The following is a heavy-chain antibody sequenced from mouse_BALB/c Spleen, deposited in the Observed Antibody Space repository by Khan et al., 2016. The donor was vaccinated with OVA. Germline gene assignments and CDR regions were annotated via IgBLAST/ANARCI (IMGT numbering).Heavy chain of an antibody. Sequence: VQLKQSGPGLVKPSQSLSLTCTVTGYSITSCYVWNLIRQFPGNKLEWMGFITYSGSTNYNPALKSRISITRDTSNNQFYLQLNSVTTEDTATYDCARTARIKNWGKGTPLTVS. V-gene: IGHV3-2*02. CDR2: ITYSGST. CDR3: ARTARIKN. D-gene: IGHD1-2*01. J-gene: IGHJ2*01. CDR1: GYSITSCYV.